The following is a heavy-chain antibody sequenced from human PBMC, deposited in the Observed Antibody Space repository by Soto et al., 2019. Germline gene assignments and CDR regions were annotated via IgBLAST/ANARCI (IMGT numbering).Heavy chain of an antibody. Sequence: QVQLQESGPGLVKPSETLSLTCRLSGGSFSPNYWGWFRQSPGKGLEWVGYIYYGGNTSYNPSLKSRATLSRETSKTHFSLRLSSVPAADTAVYSCAGLGAYYQSLDPWGPGTLVTVSS. V-gene: IGHV4-59*08. CDR1: GGSFSPNY. CDR2: IYYGGNT. CDR3: AGLGAYYQSLDP. J-gene: IGHJ5*02. D-gene: IGHD2-21*01.